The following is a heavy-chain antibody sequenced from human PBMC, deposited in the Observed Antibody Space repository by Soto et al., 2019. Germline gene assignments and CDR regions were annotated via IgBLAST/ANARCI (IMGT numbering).Heavy chain of an antibody. J-gene: IGHJ6*02. V-gene: IGHV3-21*01. D-gene: IGHD6-19*01. Sequence: GWSLRLSCAASGFTFSSYSMNWVRQAPGKGLEWVSSISSSSSYIYYADSVKGRFTISRDNAKNSLYLQMNSLRAEDTAVYYCARSSGWAFQPSDYYYYYGMDVWGQGTTVT. CDR1: GFTFSSYS. CDR3: ARSSGWAFQPSDYYYYYGMDV. CDR2: ISSSSSYI.